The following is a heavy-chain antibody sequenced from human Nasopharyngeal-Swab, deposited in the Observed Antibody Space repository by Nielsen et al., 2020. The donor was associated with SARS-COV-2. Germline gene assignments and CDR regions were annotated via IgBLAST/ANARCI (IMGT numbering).Heavy chain of an antibody. V-gene: IGHV3-13*04. CDR1: GFTFSSYD. CDR3: AREGSTGYYYGMDV. D-gene: IGHD1-1*01. CDR2: IGTAGDT. Sequence: GESLKISCAASGFTFSSYDMHWVRQATGKGLEWVSAIGTAGDTYYPGSVKGRFTISRENVKNSLYLQMNSLRAGDTAVYYCAREGSTGYYYGMDVWGQRTTVTVSS. J-gene: IGHJ6*02.